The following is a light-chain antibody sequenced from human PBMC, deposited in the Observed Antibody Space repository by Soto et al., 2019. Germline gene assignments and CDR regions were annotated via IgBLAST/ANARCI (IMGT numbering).Light chain of an antibody. CDR1: SSDVGSYNY. J-gene: IGLJ3*02. V-gene: IGLV2-8*01. CDR3: SSYAGSNNLV. CDR2: EVS. Sequence: QSALTQPPSASGSPGQSVTISCTGTSSDVGSYNYVSWYQQHPGKAPKLMIYEVSKRPSGVPDRFSGSKSGNTASLTVSGLQAXXEADYYCSSYAGSNNLVFGGGTKLT.